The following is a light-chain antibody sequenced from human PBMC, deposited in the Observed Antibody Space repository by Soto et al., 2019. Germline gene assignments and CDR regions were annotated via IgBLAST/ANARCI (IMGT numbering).Light chain of an antibody. V-gene: IGKV1-5*03. Sequence: DIQMTQSPSTLSASVGDRVTITCRASQSIGRWLAWYQQKPGKAPKLLIYKASTLESGVPSRLSGSGSGTEFTLTIRSLQPDDFATYYCQQYNSYSTFGQGTKVDI. J-gene: IGKJ1*01. CDR2: KAS. CDR1: QSIGRW. CDR3: QQYNSYST.